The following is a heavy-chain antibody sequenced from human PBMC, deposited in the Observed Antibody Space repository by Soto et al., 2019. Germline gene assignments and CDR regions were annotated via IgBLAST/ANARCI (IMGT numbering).Heavy chain of an antibody. D-gene: IGHD5-18*01. CDR3: ARDRGGYSYGYSHDAFDI. Sequence: QVQLQESGPGLVKPSETLSLTCIVSGGSISFYYWSWIRQPAGKGLECNGRLYTSGSANYNPSLNSRVTMSVDTSKNQFSLKLSSVTAADTAVYYCARDRGGYSYGYSHDAFDIWGQGTMVTVSS. CDR1: GGSISFYY. J-gene: IGHJ3*02. CDR2: LYTSGSA. V-gene: IGHV4-4*07.